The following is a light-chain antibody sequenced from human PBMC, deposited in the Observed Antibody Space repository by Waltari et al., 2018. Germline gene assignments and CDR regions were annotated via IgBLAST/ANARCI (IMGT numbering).Light chain of an antibody. CDR1: QNIDSY. V-gene: IGKV1-39*01. J-gene: IGKJ2*01. CDR3: QQSHSAPYT. Sequence: DIQLTQSPSSLSVSVGDRVTITCRASQNIDSYLNWFHHKPGRAPELLIHTASNLQSGVPSRFSGSQSGTDFTLTIISLQTEDFATYFCQQSHSAPYTFGQGTRLEIK. CDR2: TAS.